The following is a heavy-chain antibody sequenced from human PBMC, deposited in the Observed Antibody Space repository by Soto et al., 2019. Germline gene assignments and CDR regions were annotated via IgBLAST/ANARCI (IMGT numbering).Heavy chain of an antibody. CDR2: INHSGST. CDR3: ASDPLRDIVVVPAPDFG. J-gene: IGHJ4*02. D-gene: IGHD2-2*01. V-gene: IGHV4-34*01. CDR1: GGSFSGYY. Sequence: SETLSLTCAVYGGSFSGYYWSWIRQPPGKGLEWIGEINHSGSTNYNPSLKSRVTISVDTSKNQFSLKLSSVTAADTAVYYCASDPLRDIVVVPAPDFGWGQGTLVTVSS.